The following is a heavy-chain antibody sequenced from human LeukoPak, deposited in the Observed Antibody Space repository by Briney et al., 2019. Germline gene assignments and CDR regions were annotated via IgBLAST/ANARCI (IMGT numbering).Heavy chain of an antibody. CDR2: INHSGST. D-gene: IGHD3-16*02. CDR3: ARKGKYDYVWGSYRYGWFDP. Sequence: PSETLSLTCAVYGGSFSGFYWSWIRQPPGKGLEWIGEINHSGSTNYNPSLKSRVTISVDTSKNQFSLKLSSVTAADTAVYYCARKGKYDYVWGSYRYGWFDPWGQGTLVTVSS. V-gene: IGHV4-34*01. J-gene: IGHJ5*02. CDR1: GGSFSGFY.